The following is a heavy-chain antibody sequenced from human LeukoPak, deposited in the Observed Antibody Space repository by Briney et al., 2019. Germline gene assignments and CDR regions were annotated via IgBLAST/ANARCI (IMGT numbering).Heavy chain of an antibody. CDR2: MTPNSGNT. Sequence: ASVKVSCKASGYTFTSYDINCVRQATGQGLEWMGWMTPNSGNTGYAQKFKGRVTMTRNTSISTAHMELSSLRSEDTAVYYCARGRGYSYGRYNWFDPWGQGTLVTVSS. CDR1: GYTFTSYD. CDR3: ARGRGYSYGRYNWFDP. J-gene: IGHJ5*02. V-gene: IGHV1-8*01. D-gene: IGHD5-18*01.